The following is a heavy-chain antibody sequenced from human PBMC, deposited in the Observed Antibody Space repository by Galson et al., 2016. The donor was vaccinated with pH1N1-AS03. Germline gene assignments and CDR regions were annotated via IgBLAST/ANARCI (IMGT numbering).Heavy chain of an antibody. CDR3: AREYSGFDPNDYYGMDV. CDR2: IKSDGTST. J-gene: IGHJ6*02. V-gene: IGHV3-74*03. CDR1: GFTFTDYW. D-gene: IGHD5-12*01. Sequence: SLRLSCAVSGFTFTDYWMHWVRQVPGKGPVWVSRIKSDGTSTTYTDSVKGRFTISRDNAKNTLYLQMNSLRVEDTAVCYCAREYSGFDPNDYYGMDVWGQGTTVTVSS.